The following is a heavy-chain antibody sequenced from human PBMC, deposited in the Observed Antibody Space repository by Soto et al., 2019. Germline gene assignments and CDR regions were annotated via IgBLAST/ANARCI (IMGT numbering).Heavy chain of an antibody. Sequence: ASVKVSCKASVGTFSSYAISWVRQPPGQGLEWMGGIIPIFGTANNAQKFQGRVTITADESTSTAYMELSSLRSEDTAVYDCARLDARDYYYMDVWGKGTTVTVSS. V-gene: IGHV1-69*13. J-gene: IGHJ6*03. CDR2: IIPIFGTA. CDR1: VGTFSSYA. CDR3: ARLDARDYYYMDV. D-gene: IGHD2-2*01.